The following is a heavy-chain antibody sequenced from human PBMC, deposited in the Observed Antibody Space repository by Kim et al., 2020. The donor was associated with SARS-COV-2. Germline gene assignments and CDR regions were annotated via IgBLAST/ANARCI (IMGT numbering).Heavy chain of an antibody. CDR1: GYTFTNYY. CDR2: INPGDVST. CDR3: AREATAGMDS. Sequence: ASVKVSCKASGYTFTNYYMDWVRQAPGQGLEWMGIINPGDVSTRYAQKFQGRVTMTRDTSTSTVYMELSGLRSEDTAVYYCAREATAGMDSWGQGTLVTVSS. V-gene: IGHV1-46*01. D-gene: IGHD6-13*01. J-gene: IGHJ4*02.